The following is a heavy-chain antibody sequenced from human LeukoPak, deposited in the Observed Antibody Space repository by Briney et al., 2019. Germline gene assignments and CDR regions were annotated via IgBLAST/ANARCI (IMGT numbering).Heavy chain of an antibody. CDR1: GGSIDSRSYY. D-gene: IGHD2-15*01. CDR2: IYHSGST. CDR3: ARRSEFDNTHYHYFDY. V-gene: IGHV4-39*01. Sequence: PSETLSPTCTVSGGSIDSRSYYWDWIRQAPGKGLEGIGTIYHSGSTEYNPSLKSRVAIFVDTSKNQFSLILHSVAAADTAVYYCARRSEFDNTHYHYFDYWGQGALVTVSS. J-gene: IGHJ4*02.